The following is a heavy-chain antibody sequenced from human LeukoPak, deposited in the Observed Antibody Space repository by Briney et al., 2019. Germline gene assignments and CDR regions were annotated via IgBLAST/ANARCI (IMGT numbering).Heavy chain of an antibody. J-gene: IGHJ4*02. D-gene: IGHD6-19*01. CDR2: INPSGGST. CDR1: GGTFSSYA. Sequence: ASVKVSCKASGGTFSSYAISWVRQAPGQGLEWMGIINPSGGSTSYAQKFQGRVTITADKSTSTAYMELSSLRSEDTAVYYCARGRGSGWSYYFDYWGQGTLVTVSS. CDR3: ARGRGSGWSYYFDY. V-gene: IGHV1-69*04.